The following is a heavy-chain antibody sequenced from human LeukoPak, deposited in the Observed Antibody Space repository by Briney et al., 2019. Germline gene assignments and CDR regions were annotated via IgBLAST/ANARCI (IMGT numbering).Heavy chain of an antibody. J-gene: IGHJ4*02. CDR2: INHSGST. V-gene: IGHV4-34*01. CDR3: ARVVSRTGSGSHFDY. CDR1: GGSFSGYY. Sequence: PSETLSLTCAVSGGSFSGYYWSWIRQPPGKGLEWIGEINHSGSTNYNPSLKSRVTISVDTSKNQFSLKLSSVTAADTAVYYCARVVSRTGSGSHFDYWGQGTLVTVSS. D-gene: IGHD3-10*01.